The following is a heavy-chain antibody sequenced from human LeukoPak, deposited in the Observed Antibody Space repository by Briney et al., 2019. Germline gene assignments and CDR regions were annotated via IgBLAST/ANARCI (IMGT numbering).Heavy chain of an antibody. V-gene: IGHV3-21*01. D-gene: IGHD3-10*01. Sequence: GGSLRLSCAAPGFTFRSYSMNWVRKAPGKGLEWVSSISSSSIYIYYADSVKGRFTISRDNAKNTLYLQMNSLRAEDTAVYYCARARGARYGPGSYYQQKYYFDYWGQGTLVTVSS. CDR2: ISSSSIYI. CDR3: ARARGARYGPGSYYQQKYYFDY. J-gene: IGHJ4*02. CDR1: GFTFRSYS.